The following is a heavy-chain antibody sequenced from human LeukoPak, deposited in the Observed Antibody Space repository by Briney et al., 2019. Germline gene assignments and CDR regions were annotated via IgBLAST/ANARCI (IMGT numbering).Heavy chain of an antibody. CDR3: ASRCYYYDSSGCPGY. CDR2: IYHSGST. D-gene: IGHD3-22*01. CDR1: GGSISSSNW. Sequence: SGTLSLTCADSGGSISSSNWWSWVRQPPGKGLEWIGEIYHSGSTNYNPSLKSRVTISVDKSKNQFSLKLSSVTAADTAVYYCASRCYYYDSSGCPGYWGQGTLVTVSS. J-gene: IGHJ4*02. V-gene: IGHV4-4*02.